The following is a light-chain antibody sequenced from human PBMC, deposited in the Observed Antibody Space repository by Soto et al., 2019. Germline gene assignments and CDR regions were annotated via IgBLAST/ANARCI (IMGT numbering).Light chain of an antibody. CDR2: ATS. CDR1: QTPRTF. J-gene: IGKJ2*01. CDR3: QQPPYT. V-gene: IGKV1-39*01. Sequence: DIQMTQSPSSLSASVGDRVTITCRASQTPRTFLNWYQQKPGKAPKLLIYATSTLQSGVPSRFSGRDSGADFTLTINNLQPEDFATYYCQQPPYTLGPGTKVEIK.